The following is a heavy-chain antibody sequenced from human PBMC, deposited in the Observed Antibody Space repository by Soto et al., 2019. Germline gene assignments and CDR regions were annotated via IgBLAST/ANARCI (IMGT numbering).Heavy chain of an antibody. J-gene: IGHJ6*03. CDR2: IYYSGST. CDR1: GFSISSYY. V-gene: IGHV4-59*08. Sequence: SETLSLTCTFSGFSISSYYWSWIRQPPGKGLEWIGYIYYSGSTNYNPSLKSRVTISVDTSKNQFSLKLSSVTAADTAVYYCARLVRDYYYMDVWGKGTTVTVSS. D-gene: IGHD6-13*01. CDR3: ARLVRDYYYMDV.